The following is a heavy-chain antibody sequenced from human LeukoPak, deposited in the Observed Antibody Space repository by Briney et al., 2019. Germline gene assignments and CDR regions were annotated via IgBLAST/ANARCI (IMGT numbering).Heavy chain of an antibody. CDR3: ASTRLDTDRFGY. V-gene: IGHV1-69*13. CDR2: IIPIFGTA. Sequence: ASVKVSCTASGGTFSSYAISWVRQAPGQGLEWVGGIIPIFGTANYAQKFQGRVTITADESTSTAYMELSSLRSEDTAVYYCASTRLDTDRFGYWGQGTLVTVSS. J-gene: IGHJ4*02. CDR1: GGTFSSYA. D-gene: IGHD5-18*01.